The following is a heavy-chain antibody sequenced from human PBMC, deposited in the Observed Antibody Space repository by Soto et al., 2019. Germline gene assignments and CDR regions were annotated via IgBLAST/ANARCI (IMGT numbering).Heavy chain of an antibody. V-gene: IGHV3-30-3*01. CDR2: ISYDGSNK. CDR1: GFTFSSYA. J-gene: IGHJ4*02. CDR3: ARQRGIQPKYYFDY. Sequence: GGSLRLSCAASGFTFSSYAMHWVRQAPGKGLEWVAVISYDGSNKYYADSVKGRFTISRDNSKNTLYLQMNSLRAEDTAVYYCARQRGIQPKYYFDYWGQGTLVTVSS. D-gene: IGHD5-18*01.